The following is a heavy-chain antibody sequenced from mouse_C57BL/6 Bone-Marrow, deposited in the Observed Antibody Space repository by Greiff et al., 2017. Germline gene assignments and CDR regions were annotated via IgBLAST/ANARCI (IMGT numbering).Heavy chain of an antibody. D-gene: IGHD1-1*01. V-gene: IGHV1-53*01. CDR3: ARSSPSLYYGGSHWYFDV. Sequence: QVQLQQPGTELVKPGASVKLSCKASGYTFTSYWMHWVKQRPGQGLEWIGNINPSNGGTNYNEKFKSKATLTEDKSSSTAYMQLSSLTSEDSAVYYCARSSPSLYYGGSHWYFDVWGTGTTVTVSS. CDR1: GYTFTSYW. CDR2: INPSNGGT. J-gene: IGHJ1*03.